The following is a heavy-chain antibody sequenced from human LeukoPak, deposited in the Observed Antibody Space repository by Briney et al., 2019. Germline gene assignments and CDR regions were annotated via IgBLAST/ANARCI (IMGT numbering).Heavy chain of an antibody. CDR2: IIPILGIA. CDR1: GGTFSSYT. CDR3: ARDREYCSGGSCYSWFDP. Sequence: GASVKVSCKASGGTFSSYTISWVRQAPGQGLEWMGRIIPILGIANYAQKFQGRVTITADNSTSTPYMELSSLRAEDTAVYYCARDREYCSGGSCYSWFDPWGQGTLVTVSS. D-gene: IGHD2-15*01. V-gene: IGHV1-69*04. J-gene: IGHJ5*02.